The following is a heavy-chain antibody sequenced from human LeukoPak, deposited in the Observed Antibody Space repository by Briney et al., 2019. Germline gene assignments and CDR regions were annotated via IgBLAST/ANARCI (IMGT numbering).Heavy chain of an antibody. J-gene: IGHJ4*02. CDR1: GFTFSSYS. CDR3: ATDIEPHVVAVPNM. V-gene: IGHV3-30*02. CDR2: IRYHGSNE. Sequence: GGSLRLSCAASGFTFSSYSMNWVRQAPGKGLEWVAFIRYHGSNEYYADSVKGRFTISRDNSKNTLYLQMNSLTTEDTAVYYCATDIEPHVVAVPNMRGQGTLVTVSS. D-gene: IGHD2-15*01.